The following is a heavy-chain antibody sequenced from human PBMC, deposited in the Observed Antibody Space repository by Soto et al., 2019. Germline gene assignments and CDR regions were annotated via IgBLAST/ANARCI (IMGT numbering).Heavy chain of an antibody. CDR2: ISSSSSYI. CDR3: ASIQLGYDAFDI. J-gene: IGHJ3*02. CDR1: GFTFSSYS. D-gene: IGHD6-6*01. V-gene: IGHV3-21*01. Sequence: EVQLVESGGGLVKPGGSLRLSCAASGFTFSSYSMNWVRQAPGKGLEWVSSISSSSSYIYYADSVTGRFTISRDNAKNSLYLQLNSLRAEDTAVYYCASIQLGYDAFDIWGQGTMVTVSS.